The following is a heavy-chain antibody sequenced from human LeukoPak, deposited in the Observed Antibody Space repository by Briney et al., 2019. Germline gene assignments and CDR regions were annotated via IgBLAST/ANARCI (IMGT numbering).Heavy chain of an antibody. V-gene: IGHV1-46*01. Sequence: GASVKVSCKASGSTFTSYYMHWVRQAPGQGLEWMGIINPSGGSTSYAQKFQGRVTMTRDTSTSTVYMELSSLRSEDTAVYYCARDGDILTGYSPYYFDYWGQGTLVTVSS. CDR3: ARDGDILTGYSPYYFDY. CDR1: GSTFTSYY. D-gene: IGHD3-9*01. J-gene: IGHJ4*02. CDR2: INPSGGST.